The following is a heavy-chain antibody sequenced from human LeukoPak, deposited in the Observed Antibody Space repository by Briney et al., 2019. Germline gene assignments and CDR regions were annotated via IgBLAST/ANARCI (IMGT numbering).Heavy chain of an antibody. CDR1: GFTFSSYA. CDR2: ISYDGSNK. Sequence: GRSLRLSCAASGFTFSSYAMHWVRQAPGKGLEWVAVISYDGSNKYYADSVKGRFTISRDNSKNTLYLQMNSLRAEDTDVYYCARDSVWESYLSYYFDNWGQGTLVTVSS. D-gene: IGHD3-16*02. V-gene: IGHV3-30-3*01. CDR3: ARDSVWESYLSYYFDN. J-gene: IGHJ4*02.